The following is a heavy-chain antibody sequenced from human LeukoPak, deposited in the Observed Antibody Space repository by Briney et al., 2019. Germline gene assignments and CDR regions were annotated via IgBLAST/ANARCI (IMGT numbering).Heavy chain of an antibody. D-gene: IGHD2-2*01. J-gene: IGHJ3*02. V-gene: IGHV3-21*01. Sequence: PGGSLRLSCAASGFTFSSYWMSWVRQAPGKGLEWVSSISSSSSYIYYADSVKGRFTISRDNAKNSLYLQMNSLRAEDTAVYYCASEWAIVVVPAAHAFDIWGQGTMVTVSS. CDR3: ASEWAIVVVPAAHAFDI. CDR2: ISSSSSYI. CDR1: GFTFSSYW.